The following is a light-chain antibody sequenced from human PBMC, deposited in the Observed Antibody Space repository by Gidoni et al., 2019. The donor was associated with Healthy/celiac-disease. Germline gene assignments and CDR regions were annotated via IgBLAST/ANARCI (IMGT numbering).Light chain of an antibody. J-gene: IGKJ5*01. CDR1: QIVLYSSNNKNY. V-gene: IGKV4-1*01. CDR3: QQYYSTPIT. Sequence: DIVMNQSPDSLAVSLGERATINCKSSQIVLYSSNNKNYLAWYQQKPGQPPKLLIYWASTRESGVPDRFSGSGSGTDFTLTISSLQAEDVAVYYCQQYYSTPITFGQGTRLEIK. CDR2: WAS.